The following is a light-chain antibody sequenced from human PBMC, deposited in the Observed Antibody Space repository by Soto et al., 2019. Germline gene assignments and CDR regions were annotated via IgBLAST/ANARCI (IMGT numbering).Light chain of an antibody. J-gene: IGKJ2*01. V-gene: IGKV3-20*01. CDR2: DAS. CDR3: QQYARPPFA. CDR1: QRISNSY. Sequence: EIVLTQSPGTLSLSPGERATLSCRASQRISNSYLAWYQQKPGQAPRLRLYDASSRATGIPDRVRGSGSGTDFTLTISRLEPEDFAVYYCQQYARPPFAFGQGTKVEIK.